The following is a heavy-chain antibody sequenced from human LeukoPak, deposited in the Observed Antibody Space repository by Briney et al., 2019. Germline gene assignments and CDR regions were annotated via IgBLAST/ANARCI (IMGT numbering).Heavy chain of an antibody. J-gene: IGHJ4*02. V-gene: IGHV3-74*01. Sequence: GGCLRLSCAASGFTFSSYWMEWVRQAPGKGLVWVSRINSDGSSTSYADSVKGRFTISRDNAKNTMYLQMNSLRAEDTAVYYCARRRYDILTGGFDYWGQGILVTVSS. CDR1: GFTFSSYW. CDR2: INSDGSST. CDR3: ARRRYDILTGGFDY. D-gene: IGHD3-9*01.